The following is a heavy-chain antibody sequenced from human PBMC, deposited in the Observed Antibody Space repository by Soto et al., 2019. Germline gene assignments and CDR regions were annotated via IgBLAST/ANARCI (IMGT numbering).Heavy chain of an antibody. CDR1: GFTFSRFG. CDR3: AKSDSHRQDTAMGHFDF. D-gene: IGHD5-18*01. Sequence: QVQLVESGGGVVQPGKSLRLSCAASGFTFSRFGMHWVRQAAGKGLEWVASISYDGSYKYYADSVKGRFTISRDNSKNTLYLQMNSLRGEDTAVYYCAKSDSHRQDTAMGHFDFWGQGTLVTVSS. V-gene: IGHV3-30*18. J-gene: IGHJ4*02. CDR2: ISYDGSYK.